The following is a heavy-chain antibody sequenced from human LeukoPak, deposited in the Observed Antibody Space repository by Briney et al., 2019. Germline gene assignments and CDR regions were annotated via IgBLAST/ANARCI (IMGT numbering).Heavy chain of an antibody. CDR2: LYPDGSAT. Sequence: GESLKISCKASGYTFNNYWIGWVRQMPGRGLEWMGMLYPDGSATTYHPSFEGRVTISADKSVTTAYLEWNSLKASDTALYYCVRQGLQRGTYPAYWGPGTLVTVSS. CDR1: GYTFNNYW. V-gene: IGHV5-51*01. CDR3: VRQGLQRGTYPAY. J-gene: IGHJ4*02. D-gene: IGHD5-24*01.